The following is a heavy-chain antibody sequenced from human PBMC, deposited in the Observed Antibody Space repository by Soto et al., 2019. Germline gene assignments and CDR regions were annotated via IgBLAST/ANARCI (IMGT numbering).Heavy chain of an antibody. CDR2: FDAEDGAA. D-gene: IGHD3-16*02. CDR1: GYTLTELS. Sequence: QVELVQSGAEVKKPGASVKVSCKVSGYTLTELSMHWVRQAPGKGLEWMGVFDAEDGAASYAQNFQGRVTMTVDTSTTTAYMEVTSLRSDDTAVYYCATDLFPEYADAWVTFRPADYWGQGTQVTVSS. V-gene: IGHV1-24*01. J-gene: IGHJ4*02. CDR3: ATDLFPEYADAWVTFRPADY.